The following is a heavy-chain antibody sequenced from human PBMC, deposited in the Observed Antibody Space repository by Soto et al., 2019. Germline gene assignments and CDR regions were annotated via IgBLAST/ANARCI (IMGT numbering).Heavy chain of an antibody. Sequence: ESGGRVVQPGRSLRLSCAASEFMFSDYAMHWVRQAPGKGLEWVTVISYDGTKKFYADSVQGRFTISRDNSRNTLYLQMNNVRLEDTGIYYCANVDTAVTVYWGQGTLVTVSS. J-gene: IGHJ4*02. CDR1: EFMFSDYA. V-gene: IGHV3-30*04. CDR3: ANVDTAVTVY. D-gene: IGHD5-18*01. CDR2: ISYDGTKK.